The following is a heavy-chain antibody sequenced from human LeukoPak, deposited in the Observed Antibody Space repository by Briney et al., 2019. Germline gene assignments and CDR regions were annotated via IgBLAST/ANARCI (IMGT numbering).Heavy chain of an antibody. CDR3: AILNHPDGRVY. D-gene: IGHD5-24*01. J-gene: IGHJ4*02. CDR2: SYAGNSET. CDR1: GSPFTTSW. V-gene: IGHV5-51*01. Sequence: TGESLKISCQGFGSPFTTSWIGWVRQLPGKGLEWMAISYAGNSETKYSPCFQGQVSISTDRSISTAYLQWSSLQASDTAIYFCAILNHPDGRVYWGQGALVTVSS.